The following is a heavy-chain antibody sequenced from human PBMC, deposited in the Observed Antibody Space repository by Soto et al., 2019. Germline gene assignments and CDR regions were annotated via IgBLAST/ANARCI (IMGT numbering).Heavy chain of an antibody. CDR2: IYYSGST. Sequence: QVQLQESGPGLVKPSETLSLTCTVSGGSVSSGSYYWSWIRQPPGKGLEWIGYIYYSGSTNYNPSLKSRVTISVDTSKNQFSLKLSSVTAADTAVYYCARALSVTTFETWFDPWGQGTLVTVSS. CDR3: ARALSVTTFETWFDP. CDR1: GGSVSSGSYY. J-gene: IGHJ5*02. D-gene: IGHD4-17*01. V-gene: IGHV4-61*01.